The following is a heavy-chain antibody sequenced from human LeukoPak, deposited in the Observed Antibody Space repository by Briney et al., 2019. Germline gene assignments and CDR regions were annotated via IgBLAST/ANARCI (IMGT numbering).Heavy chain of an antibody. Sequence: ASVKVSCKVSGYTLTELSMHWVRQAPGKGLEWMGGFDPEDGETIYAQKFQGRVTMTEDTSTDTAYMELSSLRSEDTAVYYCATGVLVVPAANFYYYYGMDVWGQGTTVTVSS. V-gene: IGHV1-24*01. CDR1: GYTLTELS. D-gene: IGHD2-2*01. CDR2: FDPEDGET. J-gene: IGHJ6*02. CDR3: ATGVLVVPAANFYYYYGMDV.